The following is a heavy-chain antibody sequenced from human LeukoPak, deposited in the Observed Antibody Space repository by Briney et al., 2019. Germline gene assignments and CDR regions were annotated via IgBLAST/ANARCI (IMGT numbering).Heavy chain of an antibody. D-gene: IGHD3-22*01. V-gene: IGHV3-30*04. CDR3: ARSGYYDSSGYYYSSPTFDY. J-gene: IGHJ4*02. Sequence: GRSLRLFCAASGFTFSSYAMHGVRQAPGKGLEWVAVISYDGSNKYYADSVKGRFTISTDNSKNTLYLQMNSLRAEDTAVYYCARSGYYDSSGYYYSSPTFDYWGQGPLVTVSS. CDR2: ISYDGSNK. CDR1: GFTFSSYA.